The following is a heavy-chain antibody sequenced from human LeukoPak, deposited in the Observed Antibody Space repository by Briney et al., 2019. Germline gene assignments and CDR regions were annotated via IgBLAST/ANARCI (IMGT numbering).Heavy chain of an antibody. CDR3: PRSGDSGNYPVY. CDR1: RVTLTSSE. Sequence: PGGSLRLSCVASRVTLTSSEMKWVRQAPGKGLEWVSLISNTGRTIYSADSVKGRFTISRDNAKNSLYLQMNSLRADDTAIDYCPRSGDSGNYPVYWGQGTLVTVSS. V-gene: IGHV3-48*03. D-gene: IGHD4-11*01. J-gene: IGHJ4*02. CDR2: ISNTGRTI.